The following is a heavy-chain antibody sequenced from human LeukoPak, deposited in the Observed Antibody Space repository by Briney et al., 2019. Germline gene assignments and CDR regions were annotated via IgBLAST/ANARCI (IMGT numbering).Heavy chain of an antibody. D-gene: IGHD3-10*01. CDR1: GGSISSSSYY. J-gene: IGHJ4*02. CDR2: IYYSGST. Sequence: SETLSLTCTVSGGSISSSSYYWGWIRQPPGKGLEWIGSIYYSGSTYYNPSLKSRVTISVDTSKNQFSLKLSSVTAADTAVYYCAIILTMVDFDYWGQGTLVTVSS. CDR3: AIILTMVDFDY. V-gene: IGHV4-39*01.